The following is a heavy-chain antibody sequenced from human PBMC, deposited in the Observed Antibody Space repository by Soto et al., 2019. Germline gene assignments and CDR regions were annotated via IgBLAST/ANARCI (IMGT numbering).Heavy chain of an antibody. D-gene: IGHD4-17*01. CDR1: GASISRYY. J-gene: IGHJ4*02. CDR2: LYNTGST. V-gene: IGHV4-59*08. Sequence: SETLSLTCTVSGASISRYYWSWIRQSPGKGLEWIGYLYNTGSTIYNPSLKSRVTISVDTSKNQFSLKLSSVTAADTAVYYCASSEYMTTARFDYWGQGTLVTVSS. CDR3: ASSEYMTTARFDY.